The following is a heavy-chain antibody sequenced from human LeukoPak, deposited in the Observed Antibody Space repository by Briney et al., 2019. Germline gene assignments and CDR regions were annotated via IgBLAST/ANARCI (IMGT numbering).Heavy chain of an antibody. J-gene: IGHJ4*02. CDR3: ARGSRAYGGFDY. Sequence: ASVKVSCKASGYTFTNYYMHWVRQAPGQGLEWMGIINPSGGSTSYAQKFQGRVTMTRDMSTSTVYMEVSSLRSEDTAVYYCARGSRAYGGFDYWGQGTLVTVSS. CDR1: GYTFTNYY. CDR2: INPSGGST. V-gene: IGHV1-46*01. D-gene: IGHD4-23*01.